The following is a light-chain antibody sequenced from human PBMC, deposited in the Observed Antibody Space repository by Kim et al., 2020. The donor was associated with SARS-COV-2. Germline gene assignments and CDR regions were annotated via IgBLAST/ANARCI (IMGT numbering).Light chain of an antibody. CDR2: GKD. V-gene: IGLV3-19*01. Sequence: SSELTQDPAVSVALGQTVRITCQGDSLRRYYASWYQQKPGQAPVLVIYGKDNRRSGIPDRISGSSSGNTASLTITGAQAEDEADYYCNSRDNSGNRVFGGGTRLT. CDR1: SLRRYY. J-gene: IGLJ3*02. CDR3: NSRDNSGNRV.